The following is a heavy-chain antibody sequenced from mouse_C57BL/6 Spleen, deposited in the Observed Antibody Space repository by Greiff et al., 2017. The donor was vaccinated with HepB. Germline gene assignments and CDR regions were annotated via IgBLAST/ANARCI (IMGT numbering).Heavy chain of an antibody. CDR3: ARTAQVPFDY. Sequence: EVHLVESGPGLVKPSQSLSLTCSVTGYSITSGYYWNWIRQFPGNKLEWMGYISYDGSNNYNPSLKNRISITRDTSKNQFFLKLNSVTTEDTATYYCARTAQVPFDYWGQGTTLTVSS. V-gene: IGHV3-6*01. CDR2: ISYDGSN. CDR1: GYSITSGYY. J-gene: IGHJ2*01. D-gene: IGHD3-2*02.